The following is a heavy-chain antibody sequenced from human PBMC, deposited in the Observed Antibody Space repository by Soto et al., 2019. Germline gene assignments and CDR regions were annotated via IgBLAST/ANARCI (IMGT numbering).Heavy chain of an antibody. CDR3: ARDSGSLRMDV. Sequence: KASETLSLTCTVSGGSVSSGSYYWSWIRQPPGKGLEWIGYIYYSGSTNYNPSLKSRVTISVDTSKNQFSLKLSSVTAADTAVYYCARDSGSLRMDVWGQGTTVTVSS. CDR1: GGSVSSGSYY. J-gene: IGHJ6*02. V-gene: IGHV4-61*01. D-gene: IGHD2-15*01. CDR2: IYYSGST.